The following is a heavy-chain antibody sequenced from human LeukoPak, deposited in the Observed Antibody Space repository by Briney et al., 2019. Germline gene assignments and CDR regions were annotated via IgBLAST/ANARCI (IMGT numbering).Heavy chain of an antibody. CDR1: GYSFTRYW. CDR3: ARHPYSGSYYGPNFDY. V-gene: IGHV5-51*01. Sequence: GESLKISCKGSGYSFTRYWIGWVRQMPGKGLEWMGIIYPDDSDTRYSPSFQGRVTISADKSISTAYLQWSSLKASDTAMYYRARHPYSGSYYGPNFDYWGQGTLVTVSS. CDR2: IYPDDSDT. J-gene: IGHJ4*02. D-gene: IGHD1-26*01.